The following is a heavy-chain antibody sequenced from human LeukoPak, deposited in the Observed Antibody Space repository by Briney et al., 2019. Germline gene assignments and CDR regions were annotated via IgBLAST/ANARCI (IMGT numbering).Heavy chain of an antibody. CDR2: INPSGGST. CDR1: GYTFTSYY. J-gene: IGHJ6*02. Sequence: GASVKVSCKASGYTFTSYYMHWVRQAPGQGLEWMGIINPSGGSTSYADSMKGRFTISRDNAKNTLYLQMNSLRAEDTAVYYCARGGGSSWYVTYYYYYGMDVWGQGTTVTVSS. D-gene: IGHD6-13*01. V-gene: IGHV1-46*04. CDR3: ARGGGSSWYVTYYYYYGMDV.